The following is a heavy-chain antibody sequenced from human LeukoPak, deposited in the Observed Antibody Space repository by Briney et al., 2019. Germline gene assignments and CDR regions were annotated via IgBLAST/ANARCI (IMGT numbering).Heavy chain of an antibody. J-gene: IGHJ6*02. D-gene: IGHD2-21*01. V-gene: IGHV4-30-2*01. CDR2: IYHSGST. CDR3: AARGPYYYYGMDV. Sequence: SETLSLTCAVSDDSVSSSSYSWTWIRQPPGKGLEWIGFIYHSGSTYYNPSLKSRVTIPLDRSKSQFSLKLSSVTAADTAVYYCAARGPYYYYGMDVWGQGTTVTVSS. CDR1: DDSVSSSSYS.